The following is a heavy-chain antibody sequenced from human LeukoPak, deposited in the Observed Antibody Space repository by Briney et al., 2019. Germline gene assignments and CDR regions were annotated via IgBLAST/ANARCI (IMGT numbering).Heavy chain of an antibody. CDR2: IYYSGST. CDR1: GGSISSSSYY. D-gene: IGHD3-22*01. Sequence: PSETLSLTCTVSGGSISSSSYYWGWIRQPPGKGLEWLGSIYYSGSTYYNPSLKSRLTISADTSKNRFSLKLSSVTAADTAVYYCARYYDSSGYYYASDPIYYFDYWGQGTLVTVSS. V-gene: IGHV4-39*01. J-gene: IGHJ4*02. CDR3: ARYYDSSGYYYASDPIYYFDY.